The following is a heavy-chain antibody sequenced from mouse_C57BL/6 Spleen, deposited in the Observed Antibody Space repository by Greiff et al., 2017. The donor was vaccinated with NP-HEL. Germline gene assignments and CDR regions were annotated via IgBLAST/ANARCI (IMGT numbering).Heavy chain of an antibody. CDR1: GYTFTSYW. CDR3: ARMDGYYAMDY. J-gene: IGHJ4*01. CDR2: IYPGSGST. V-gene: IGHV1-55*01. D-gene: IGHD2-3*01. Sequence: QVQLQQPGAELVKPGASVKMSCKASGYTFTSYWITWVKQRPGQGLEWIGDIYPGSGSTNYNEKFTSKATLTVDTSSSTAYMQLSSLTSEDSAVYYCARMDGYYAMDYWGQGTSVTVSS.